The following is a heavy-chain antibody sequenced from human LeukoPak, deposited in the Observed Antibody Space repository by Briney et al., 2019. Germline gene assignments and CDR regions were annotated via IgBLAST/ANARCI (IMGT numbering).Heavy chain of an antibody. CDR2: IYTSGST. J-gene: IGHJ6*03. Sequence: PSETLSLTCTVSGGSISYFYWRWLRQPAGKGLEGIGCIYTSGSTNYNPSLKSRFTMSVDTSKKQFSLKLSSVTAADTAVYYCARVRGSSGSYEYYHYMDVWGKGTTVTISS. D-gene: IGHD1-26*01. V-gene: IGHV4-4*07. CDR1: GGSISYFY. CDR3: ARVRGSSGSYEYYHYMDV.